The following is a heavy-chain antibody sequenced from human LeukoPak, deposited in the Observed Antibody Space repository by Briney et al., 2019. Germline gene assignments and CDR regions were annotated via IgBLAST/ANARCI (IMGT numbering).Heavy chain of an antibody. CDR3: ARGNAWNDFWSGYFNY. J-gene: IGHJ4*02. D-gene: IGHD3-3*01. Sequence: PSETLSLTCTVSGGSISSSSYYWGWIRQPPGKGLEWIGSIYYSGSTYYNPSLKSRVTISVDTSKNQFSLKLSSVTAADTAVYYCARGNAWNDFWSGYFNYWGQGTLVTASS. V-gene: IGHV4-39*07. CDR1: GGSISSSSYY. CDR2: IYYSGST.